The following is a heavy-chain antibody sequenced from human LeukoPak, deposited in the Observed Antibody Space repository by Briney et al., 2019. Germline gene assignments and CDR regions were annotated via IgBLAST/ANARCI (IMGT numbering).Heavy chain of an antibody. J-gene: IGHJ5*02. V-gene: IGHV4-59*01. CDR2: IYYSGST. D-gene: IGHD2-2*02. CDR1: GGSISSYY. CDR3: ARDRCSSTSCHTNWFDP. Sequence: SETLSPTCTVSGGSISSYYWSWIRQPPGKGLEWIGYIYYSGSTNYNPSLKSRVTISVDTTKNQVSLKLSSVTAADTAVYYCARDRCSSTSCHTNWFDPWGQGTLVTVSS.